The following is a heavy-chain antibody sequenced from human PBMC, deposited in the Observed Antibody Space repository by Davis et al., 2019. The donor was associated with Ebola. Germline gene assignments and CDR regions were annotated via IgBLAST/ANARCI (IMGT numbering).Heavy chain of an antibody. D-gene: IGHD3-22*01. V-gene: IGHV6-1*01. CDR2: TYYRSKWFV. CDR3: ARDPPYDQGYDY. J-gene: IGHJ4*02. CDR1: GDSVSNNRDA. Sequence: MPSETLSLTCAISGDSVSNNRDAWNWIRQSPSRGLEWLGRTYYRSKWFVDYAASVKSRITIKADTSKNQFSLQLTSVTPEDTAVYYCARDPPYDQGYDYWGQGILVTVSS.